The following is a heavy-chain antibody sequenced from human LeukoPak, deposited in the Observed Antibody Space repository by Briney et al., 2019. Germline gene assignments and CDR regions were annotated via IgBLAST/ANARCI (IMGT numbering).Heavy chain of an antibody. CDR1: GYSISSGYY. Sequence: SETLSLTCTVSGYSISSGYYWGWIPQPPGKGLEWIGSIYHSGSTYYNPSLKSRVTISVDTSKNQFSLKLSSVTAADTAVYYCARGHKWYDDYYFDYWGQGTLVTVSS. J-gene: IGHJ4*02. V-gene: IGHV4-38-2*02. CDR3: ARGHKWYDDYYFDY. CDR2: IYHSGST. D-gene: IGHD1-20*01.